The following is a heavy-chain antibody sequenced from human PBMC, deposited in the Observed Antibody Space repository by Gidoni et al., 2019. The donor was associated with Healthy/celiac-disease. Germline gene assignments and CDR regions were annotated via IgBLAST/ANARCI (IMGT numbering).Heavy chain of an antibody. V-gene: IGHV1-69*10. Sequence: VQLVQYGAEVQKPGSSVKVSCKAPVGTFSSYAISWVLQAPGQGLEWMGGIIPILGIANYAQKFQGRVTITADKATSTDYMELSSLRSEDTAVYYCARGPYYDSRGYYGMDVWGQGTTVTVSS. D-gene: IGHD3-22*01. CDR2: IIPILGIA. CDR3: ARGPYYDSRGYYGMDV. CDR1: VGTFSSYA. J-gene: IGHJ6*02.